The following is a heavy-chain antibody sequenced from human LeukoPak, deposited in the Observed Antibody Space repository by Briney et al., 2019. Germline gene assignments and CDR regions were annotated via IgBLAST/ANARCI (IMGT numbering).Heavy chain of an antibody. V-gene: IGHV3-33*01. CDR3: ARGKYDILTGSDPYGMDV. CDR2: IWYDGSNK. Sequence: GRSLRLSCAASGFTFSSYGMHWVRQAPGKGLEWVAVIWYDGSNKYYADSVKGRFTSSRDNSKNTLYLQMNSLRAEDTAVYYCARGKYDILTGSDPYGMDVWGKGTTVTVSS. J-gene: IGHJ6*04. CDR1: GFTFSSYG. D-gene: IGHD3-9*01.